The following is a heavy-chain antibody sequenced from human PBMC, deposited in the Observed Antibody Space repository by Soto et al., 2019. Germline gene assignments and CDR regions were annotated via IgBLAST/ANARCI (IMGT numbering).Heavy chain of an antibody. CDR3: ARGGDDFLLEFGLYFDY. CDR2: TYYRSKWYN. CDR1: GDSVSSNSAA. V-gene: IGHV6-1*01. D-gene: IGHD2-8*02. Sequence: KQSQTLSLTCAISGDSVSSNSAAWNWIRQSPSRGLEWLGRTYYRSKWYNDYAVSVKSRITINPDTSKNQFSLQLNSVTPEDTAVYYCARGGDDFLLEFGLYFDYWGQGTLVTVSS. J-gene: IGHJ4*02.